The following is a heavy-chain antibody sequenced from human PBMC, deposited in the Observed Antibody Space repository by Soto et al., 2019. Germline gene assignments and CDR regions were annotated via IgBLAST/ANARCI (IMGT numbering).Heavy chain of an antibody. CDR3: ARVRELTTVVTHYYYYGMDV. V-gene: IGHV1-18*04. Sequence: ASVKVSCKASGYTFTSYGISWVRQAPGQGLEWMGWISACNGNTNYAQKLQGRVTMTTDTSTSTAYMELRSLRSDDTAVYYCARVRELTTVVTHYYYYGMDVWGQGTTVTVSS. J-gene: IGHJ6*02. D-gene: IGHD4-17*01. CDR2: ISACNGNT. CDR1: GYTFTSYG.